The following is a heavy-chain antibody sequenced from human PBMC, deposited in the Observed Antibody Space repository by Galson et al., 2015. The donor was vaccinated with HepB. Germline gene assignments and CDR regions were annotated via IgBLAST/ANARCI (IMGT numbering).Heavy chain of an antibody. D-gene: IGHD3-22*01. Sequence: SLRLSCAASGFTFSSYSMNWVRQAPGKGLEWVSSISSSSSYIYYADSVKGRFTISRDNAKNSLYLRMNSLRAEDTAVYYCARGLYYHDSSGYYYGSAFDIWGQGTMVTVSS. CDR3: ARGLYYHDSSGYYYGSAFDI. CDR1: GFTFSSYS. J-gene: IGHJ3*02. V-gene: IGHV3-21*01. CDR2: ISSSSSYI.